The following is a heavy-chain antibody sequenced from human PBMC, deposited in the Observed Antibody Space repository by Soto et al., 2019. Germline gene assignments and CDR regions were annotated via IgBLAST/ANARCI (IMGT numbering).Heavy chain of an antibody. J-gene: IGHJ6*02. Sequence: GGSMGLSCASSGFTFNNAWMSCFRKAPGNGVEWLAVIWYDGSNKYYADSVKGRFTISRDNSKNTLYLQMNSLRAEDTAVYYCARENIVVVPADLGGYYYYYYGMDVWGQGTTVTVSS. CDR3: ARENIVVVPADLGGYYYYYYGMDV. CDR1: GFTFNNAW. D-gene: IGHD2-2*01. CDR2: IWYDGSNK. V-gene: IGHV3-33*08.